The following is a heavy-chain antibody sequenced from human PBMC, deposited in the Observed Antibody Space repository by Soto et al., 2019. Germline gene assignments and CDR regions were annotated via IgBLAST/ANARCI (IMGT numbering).Heavy chain of an antibody. CDR1: GGSFSGYY. Sequence: QVQLQQWGAGLLKPSETLSLTCAVFGGSFSGYYWNWIRQPPGKGLEWIGEINHSGSTNYNPSLXXXXXXXXXXXXXXXXXXXXXXXXXXXXXXXXXXXXGRNFDYWGQGTLVTVSS. J-gene: IGHJ4*02. V-gene: IGHV4-34*01. CDR2: INHSGST. CDR3: XXXXGRNFDY.